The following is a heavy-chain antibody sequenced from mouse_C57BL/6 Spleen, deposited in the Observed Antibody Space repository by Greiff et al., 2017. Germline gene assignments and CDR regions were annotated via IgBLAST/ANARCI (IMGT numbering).Heavy chain of an antibody. CDR3: ARWVEDPY. V-gene: IGHV1-69*01. CDR2: IDPSDSYT. Sequence: QVQLQQPGAELVMPGASVKLSCKASGYTFTSSWMHWVKQRPGQGLEWIGEIDPSDSYTNYNQKFKGKSTLTVDKSSSTAYMQLSSLTSEDSAVYYCARWVEDPYGGQGTTLTGSS. CDR1: GYTFTSSW. D-gene: IGHD1-1*02. J-gene: IGHJ2*01.